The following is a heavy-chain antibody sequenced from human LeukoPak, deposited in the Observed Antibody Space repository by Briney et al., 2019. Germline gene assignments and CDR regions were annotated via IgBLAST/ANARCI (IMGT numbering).Heavy chain of an antibody. CDR3: AREVLGMTDYYYYGMDV. CDR2: IIPILGIA. V-gene: IGHV1-69*04. J-gene: IGHJ6*02. CDR1: GGTFSSYA. Sequence: GASVKVSCKASGGTFSSYAISWVRHAPGQGLEWMGRIIPILGIANYAQKFQGRVTITADKSTSTAYMELSSLRSEDTAVYYCAREVLGMTDYYYYGMDVWGQGTTVTVSS. D-gene: IGHD3-16*01.